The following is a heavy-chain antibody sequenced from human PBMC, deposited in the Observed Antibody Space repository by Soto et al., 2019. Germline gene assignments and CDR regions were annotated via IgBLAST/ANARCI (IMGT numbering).Heavy chain of an antibody. V-gene: IGHV3-23*01. CDR1: GFTFSSYA. J-gene: IGHJ4*02. D-gene: IGHD3-16*02. Sequence: PGGSLRLSCAASGFTFSSYAMSWVRQAPGKGLEWVSAISGSGGSTYYADSVKGRFTISRDNSKNTLYLQMNSLGAEDTAVYYCAKVSGITFGGVIVIFDYWGQGTLVTVSS. CDR3: AKVSGITFGGVIVIFDY. CDR2: ISGSGGST.